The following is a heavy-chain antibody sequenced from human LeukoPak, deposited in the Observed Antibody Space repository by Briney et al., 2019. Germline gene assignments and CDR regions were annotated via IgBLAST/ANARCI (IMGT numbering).Heavy chain of an antibody. V-gene: IGHV1-18*01. D-gene: IGHD1-26*01. CDR1: GGTFSSYA. CDR3: ARDLLFGSYPAADAFDI. Sequence: ASVKVSCKASGGTFSSYAISWVRQAPGQGLEWMGWISAYNGNTNYAQKLQDRVTMTTDTSTSTAYMELRSLRSDDTAVYYCARDLLFGSYPAADAFDIWGQGTMVTVSS. J-gene: IGHJ3*02. CDR2: ISAYNGNT.